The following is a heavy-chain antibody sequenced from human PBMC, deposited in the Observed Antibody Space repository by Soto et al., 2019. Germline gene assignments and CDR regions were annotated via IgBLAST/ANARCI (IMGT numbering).Heavy chain of an antibody. V-gene: IGHV3-30-3*01. CDR2: ISYDGSNK. Sequence: QVQLVESGGGVVQPGRSLRLSCAASGFTLSSYAMHWVRQAPCKGLEWVAVISYDGSNKYYADSVKGRFTISRDNSKNTLYLQMNSLRAEDTAVYYCARGPNLADYGMDVWGQGTTVTVSS. D-gene: IGHD6-13*01. J-gene: IGHJ6*02. CDR3: ARGPNLADYGMDV. CDR1: GFTLSSYA.